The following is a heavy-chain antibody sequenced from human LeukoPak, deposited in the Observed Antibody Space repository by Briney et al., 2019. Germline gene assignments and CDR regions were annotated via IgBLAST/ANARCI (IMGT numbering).Heavy chain of an antibody. CDR3: ARGLESIVGASHLDY. J-gene: IGHJ4*02. V-gene: IGHV1-18*01. CDR2: ISAYNGNT. D-gene: IGHD1-26*01. CDR1: GYTFTSYG. Sequence: ASVTVSCKASGYTFTSYGISWVRQAPGQGLEWMGWISAYNGNTNYAQKLQGRVTMTTDTSTSTAYMELRSLRSDDTAVYYCARGLESIVGASHLDYWGQGTLVTVSS.